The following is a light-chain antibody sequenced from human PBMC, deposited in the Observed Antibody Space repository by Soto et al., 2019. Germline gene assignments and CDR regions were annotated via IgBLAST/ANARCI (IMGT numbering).Light chain of an antibody. CDR2: SNN. Sequence: QSVLSLPPSASGAAGQRVTISCSGGSSNIGTNSVYWYRQLPGTAPKLLIYSNNRRPSGVPDRFSGSKSGTSASLAISGLRSEDEADYYCAVLDDSLHGYVFATGTKGTVL. CDR1: SSNIGTNS. V-gene: IGLV1-47*02. J-gene: IGLJ1*01. CDR3: AVLDDSLHGYV.